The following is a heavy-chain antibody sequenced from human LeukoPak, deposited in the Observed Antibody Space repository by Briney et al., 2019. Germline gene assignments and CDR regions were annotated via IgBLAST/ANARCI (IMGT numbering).Heavy chain of an antibody. CDR3: ARGEEELRLGEPRAFSPDY. CDR2: TSYDGYNK. V-gene: IGHV3-30-3*01. Sequence: GRSLRLSCAASGFTFDDYAMHWVRQAPGKGLECVAFTSYDGYNKYYTNSVKGRFTISRDNSRSTLYLQMNTLRVDDTAVYYCARGEEELRLGEPRAFSPDYWGQGTLVTVSS. CDR1: GFTFDDYA. D-gene: IGHD3-16*01. J-gene: IGHJ4*02.